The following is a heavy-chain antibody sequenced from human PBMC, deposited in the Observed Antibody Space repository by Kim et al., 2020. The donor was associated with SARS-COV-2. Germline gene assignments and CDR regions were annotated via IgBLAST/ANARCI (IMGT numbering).Heavy chain of an antibody. CDR1: GFTFSSYA. D-gene: IGHD5-12*01. J-gene: IGHJ4*02. V-gene: IGHV3-23*01. Sequence: GGSLRLSCAASGFTFSSYAMSWVRQAPGKGLEWVSAISGSGGSTYYADSVKGRFTISRDNSKNTLYLQMKSLRAEDTAVYYCAKDPVDIVAKLSFDYWGQGTLVTVSS. CDR3: AKDPVDIVAKLSFDY. CDR2: ISGSGGST.